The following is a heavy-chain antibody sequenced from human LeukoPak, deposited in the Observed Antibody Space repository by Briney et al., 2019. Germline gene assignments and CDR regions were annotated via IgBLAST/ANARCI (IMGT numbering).Heavy chain of an antibody. V-gene: IGHV4-39*07. Sequence: SETLSLTCTVSGGSISSSSYYWGWIRQPPGKGLEWIGSIYYSGSTYYNPSLKSRVTISVDTSKNQFSLKLSSVTAADTAVYYCAREEAGSSWYYYAFDIWGQGTMVTVSS. CDR3: AREEAGSSWYYYAFDI. D-gene: IGHD6-13*01. J-gene: IGHJ3*02. CDR1: GGSISSSSYY. CDR2: IYYSGST.